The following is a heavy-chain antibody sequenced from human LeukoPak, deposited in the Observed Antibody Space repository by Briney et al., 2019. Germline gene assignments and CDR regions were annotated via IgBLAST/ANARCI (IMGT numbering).Heavy chain of an antibody. D-gene: IGHD3-10*01. V-gene: IGHV4-34*01. J-gene: IGHJ4*02. CDR3: ARVSGSYLLDY. CDR2: TNHSGST. Sequence: SETLSLTCAVYGGSFSGYYWSWIRQPPGKGLEWIGETNHSGSTNYNPSLKSRVTISVDTSKNQFSLKLSSVTAADTAVYYCARVSGSYLLDYWGQGALVTVSS. CDR1: GGSFSGYY.